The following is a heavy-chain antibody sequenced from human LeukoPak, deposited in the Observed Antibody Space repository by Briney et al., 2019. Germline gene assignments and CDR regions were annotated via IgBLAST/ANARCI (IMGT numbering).Heavy chain of an antibody. D-gene: IGHD4-17*01. Sequence: PGGSLRLSCSASGFTFDGYAIHWVRQAPGKGLEWVSLITGNGGTSYYADSVKGRFTISRDNSKNSLYLQMNSLRTEDTALYYCARDNGDVWVFDYWGQGTLVTVSS. J-gene: IGHJ4*02. CDR1: GFTFDGYA. V-gene: IGHV3-43*02. CDR3: ARDNGDVWVFDY. CDR2: ITGNGGTS.